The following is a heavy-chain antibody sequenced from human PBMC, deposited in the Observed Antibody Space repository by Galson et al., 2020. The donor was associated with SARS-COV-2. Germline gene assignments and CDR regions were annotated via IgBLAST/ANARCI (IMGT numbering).Heavy chain of an antibody. J-gene: IGHJ4*02. CDR3: RSTLGYCSGGSCYTYGTFDY. V-gene: IGHV1-69*13. Sequence: SVKVSCKASGGTFSSYAISWVRQAPGQGLEWMGGIIPISGTANYAQKFQGRVTITADESTSTAYMELSSLRSEDTAVYYCRSTLGYCSGGSCYTYGTFDYWGQGTLVTVSS. CDR1: GGTFSSYA. CDR2: IIPISGTA. D-gene: IGHD2-15*01.